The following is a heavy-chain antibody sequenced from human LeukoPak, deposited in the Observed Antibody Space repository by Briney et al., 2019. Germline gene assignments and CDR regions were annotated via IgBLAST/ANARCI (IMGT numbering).Heavy chain of an antibody. CDR2: LSGRGTAT. CDR1: QFTFSRFA. V-gene: IGHV3-23*01. Sequence: GGPLRLSCEASQFTFSRFAMSWIRQAPGTGLELVATLSGRGTATYYADSVKGRFTTSRDNSKDNLYLQMDNLRADDTAVYYCAKHLGSHSFLFYYMDVWGKGTSVIVSS. J-gene: IGHJ6*03. CDR3: AKHLGSHSFLFYYMDV. D-gene: IGHD2-21*01.